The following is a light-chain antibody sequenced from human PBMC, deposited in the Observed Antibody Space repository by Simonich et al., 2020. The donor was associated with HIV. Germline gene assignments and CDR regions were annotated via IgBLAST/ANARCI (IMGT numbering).Light chain of an antibody. CDR1: QSISSW. CDR3: QQYNSLWVT. J-gene: IGKJ4*01. Sequence: DIQMTQSPSTLSASVGDRVTITCRASQSISSWLAWYQQKRGKAPNLLIYKASSLESGVPSRFSGSGSGTEFTLTISSLQPDDFATYYCQQYNSLWVTFGGGTKVEIK. CDR2: KAS. V-gene: IGKV1-5*03.